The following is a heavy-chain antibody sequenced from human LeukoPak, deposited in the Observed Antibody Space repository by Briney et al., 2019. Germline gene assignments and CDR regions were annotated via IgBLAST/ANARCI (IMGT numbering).Heavy chain of an antibody. J-gene: IGHJ4*02. Sequence: SETLSLTCTVSGGSISNYYWNWIRQPPGKGLEWIGYIYTSGTTNYNPSLKSRVTISVDTSKNQFSLRLSSVTAADTAVYYCARQYSSSSFFDYWGQGTLVTVSS. CDR1: GGSISNYY. V-gene: IGHV4-4*09. CDR3: ARQYSSSSFFDY. D-gene: IGHD6-6*01. CDR2: IYTSGTT.